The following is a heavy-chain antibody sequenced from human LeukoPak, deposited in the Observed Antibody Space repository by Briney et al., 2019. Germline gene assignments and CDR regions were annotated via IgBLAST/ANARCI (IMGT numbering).Heavy chain of an antibody. D-gene: IGHD6-13*01. Sequence: SETLSLTCTVSGGSISSYYWSWIRQPPGRRLEWIGYISYSGNTNYNPSLQSRVTISVDTSKNQFSLKLNSVTAADTAVYYCARYGGYSSPRGVWGQGTTVTVSS. CDR1: GGSISSYY. CDR2: ISYSGNT. CDR3: ARYGGYSSPRGV. V-gene: IGHV4-59*08. J-gene: IGHJ6*02.